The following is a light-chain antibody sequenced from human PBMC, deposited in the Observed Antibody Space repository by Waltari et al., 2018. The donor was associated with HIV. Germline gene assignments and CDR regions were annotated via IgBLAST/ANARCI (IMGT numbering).Light chain of an antibody. CDR3: CAYAGSSNVV. V-gene: IGLV2-23*01. CDR1: SSDVGSYNL. J-gene: IGLJ2*01. CDR2: EGS. Sequence: QSALTQPASVSGSPGQSITISCTGTSSDVGSYNLVPWYQQHPGKAPKPMIYEGSKRPSGVSNRFSGSKSGNTASLTISGLQAEDEADYYCCAYAGSSNVVFGGGTKLTVL.